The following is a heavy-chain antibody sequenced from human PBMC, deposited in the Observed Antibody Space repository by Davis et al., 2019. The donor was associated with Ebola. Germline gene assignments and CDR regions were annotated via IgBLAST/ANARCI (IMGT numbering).Heavy chain of an antibody. CDR2: INHSGST. D-gene: IGHD6-13*01. J-gene: IGHJ4*02. CDR3: ARGPQSGSSSWYLNY. V-gene: IGHV4-34*01. CDR1: GGSFSGYY. Sequence: MPGGSLRLSCAVYGGSFSGYYWSWIRQPPGKGLEWIGEINHSGSTNYNPSLKSRVTISVDTSKNQFSLKLSSVTAADTAVYYCARGPQSGSSSWYLNYWGQGTLVTVSS.